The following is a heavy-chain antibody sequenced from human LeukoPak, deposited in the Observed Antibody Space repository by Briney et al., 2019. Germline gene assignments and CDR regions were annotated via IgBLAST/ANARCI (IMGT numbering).Heavy chain of an antibody. J-gene: IGHJ4*02. CDR2: IYTSGST. V-gene: IGHV4-4*07. CDR3: ARDLGGWSGGYFDY. CDR1: GGSFSSYY. D-gene: IGHD6-19*01. Sequence: SETLSLTCAVYGGSFSSYYWSWIRQPAGKGLEWIGRIYTSGSTNYNPSLKSRVTMSVDTSKNQFSLKLSSVTAADTAVYYCARDLGGWSGGYFDYWGQGTLVTVSS.